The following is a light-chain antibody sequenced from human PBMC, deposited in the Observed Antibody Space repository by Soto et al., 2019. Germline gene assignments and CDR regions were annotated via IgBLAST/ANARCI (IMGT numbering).Light chain of an antibody. J-gene: IGLJ2*01. Sequence: QSVLTQPPSASGTPGQRVTISCSGSSSNIGSNSVYWYQQLPGTAPKLLISSNNQRPSGVPDRFSGSKSGTSASLAISALRSEDEADYYCAAWDDSLNGGEVFGGGTKVTVL. V-gene: IGLV1-47*02. CDR3: AAWDDSLNGGEV. CDR2: SNN. CDR1: SSNIGSNS.